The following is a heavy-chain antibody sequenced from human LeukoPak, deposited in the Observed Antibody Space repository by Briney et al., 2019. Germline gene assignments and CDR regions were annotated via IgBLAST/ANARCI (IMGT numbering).Heavy chain of an antibody. V-gene: IGHV3-30-3*01. Sequence: GGGPRISRAAPGFTFKNNAMHWGRPAPGKGPGGVGIISYDGISKYYADSMKGRFTISRDNSKNSLYLQMNSLRPEDTAVYYCARDLGYSVYEVYAFDIWGQGTTVTVSS. D-gene: IGHD5/OR15-5a*01. CDR3: ARDLGYSVYEVYAFDI. CDR2: ISYDGISK. CDR1: GFTFKNNA. J-gene: IGHJ3*02.